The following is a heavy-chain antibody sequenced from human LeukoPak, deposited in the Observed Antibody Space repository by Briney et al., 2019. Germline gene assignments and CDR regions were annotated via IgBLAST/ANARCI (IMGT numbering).Heavy chain of an antibody. D-gene: IGHD4-17*01. CDR1: GYTFTSYY. J-gene: IGHJ3*02. Sequence: GASVKVSCKASGYTFTSYYMHWVRQAPGQGLEWMGIINPSGGSTSYAQKFQGRVTMTRDMSTSTVYMELSSLRSEDTAVYYCARDRTTIDAFDIWGQGTMATVSS. CDR2: INPSGGST. CDR3: ARDRTTIDAFDI. V-gene: IGHV1-46*01.